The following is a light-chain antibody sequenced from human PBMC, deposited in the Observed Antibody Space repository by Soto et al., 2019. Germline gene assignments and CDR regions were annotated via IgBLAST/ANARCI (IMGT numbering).Light chain of an antibody. CDR3: LQYNDWPPKQYT. V-gene: IGKV3-15*01. Sequence: EIVMTQSPATLSVSPGERVTLSCRASQSVSSDLAWYQHKPGQAPRLLIYGASTRATTTPARFSGSGSGTAFSLSISSLQSEDFAVYYCLQYNDWPPKQYTFGQGTKLEIK. CDR2: GAS. CDR1: QSVSSD. J-gene: IGKJ2*01.